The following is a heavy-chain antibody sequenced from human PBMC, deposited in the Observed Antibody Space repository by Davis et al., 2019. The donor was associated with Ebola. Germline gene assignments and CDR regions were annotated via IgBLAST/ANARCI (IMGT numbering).Heavy chain of an antibody. CDR3: AKEIGGSGWYSIDY. Sequence: RGSLRLSCGTSGFTFTAYWISWVLPAPVKWLSWVAHLNQYGIPTYHMDSVKGLFTISRDNAKNSLYLQMNSLRAEDTAVYYCAKEIGGSGWYSIDYWGQGTLVTVSS. D-gene: IGHD6-19*01. CDR2: LNQYGIPT. CDR1: GFTFTAYW. V-gene: IGHV3-7*03. J-gene: IGHJ4*02.